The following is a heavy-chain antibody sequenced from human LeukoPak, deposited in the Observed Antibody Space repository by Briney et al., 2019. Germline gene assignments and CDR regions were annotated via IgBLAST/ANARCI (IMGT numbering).Heavy chain of an antibody. CDR2: ISGSGGST. CDR3: AKTRRPRGYSYEPPWYFDL. D-gene: IGHD5-18*01. V-gene: IGHV3-23*01. J-gene: IGHJ2*01. Sequence: GGSLRLSCAASGFTFSSYAMSWVRQAPGKGLEWVSAISGSGGSTYYADSVKGRFTISRDNSKNTLYLQMNSLRAEDTAVYYCAKTRRPRGYSYEPPWYFDLWGRGTLVTVSS. CDR1: GFTFSSYA.